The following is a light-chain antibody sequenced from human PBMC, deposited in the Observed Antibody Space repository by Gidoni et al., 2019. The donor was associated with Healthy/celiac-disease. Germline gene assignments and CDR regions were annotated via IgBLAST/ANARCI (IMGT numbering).Light chain of an antibody. CDR1: QGISSA. CDR3: QQFNSYSIX. CDR2: DAS. J-gene: IGKJ5*01. V-gene: IGKV1-13*02. Sequence: AIQLTQSPSSLSASVGDRVTIACRASQGISSALAWYQQKPGKAPKLLIYDASSLESGVPSRFSGSGSGTDFTLTISSLQPEDFATYYCQQFNSYSIXFXQGTRLEIK.